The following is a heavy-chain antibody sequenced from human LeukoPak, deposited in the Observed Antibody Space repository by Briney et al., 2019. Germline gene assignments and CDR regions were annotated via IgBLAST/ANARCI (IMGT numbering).Heavy chain of an antibody. CDR1: GYTFTSYD. V-gene: IGHV1-8*01. J-gene: IGHJ5*02. CDR2: MDPNSGNT. D-gene: IGHD2-15*01. Sequence: GASVKVSCKASGYTFTSYDINWVRQATGQGLEWVGRMDPNSGNTGYAQKFQGRVTMTRDTSISTAYMELSSLRSEDTAVYYCARYAVVAAMNWFDPWGRGTLVIVSS. CDR3: ARYAVVAAMNWFDP.